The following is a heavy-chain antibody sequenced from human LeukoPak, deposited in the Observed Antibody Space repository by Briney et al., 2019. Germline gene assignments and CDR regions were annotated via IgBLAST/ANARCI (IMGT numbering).Heavy chain of an antibody. V-gene: IGHV3-21*01. CDR1: GFTFSSYS. CDR3: ARDFGGWADFDY. D-gene: IGHD6-19*01. J-gene: IGHJ4*02. Sequence: GGSLRLSCAASGFTFSSYSMNWVRQAPGKGLEWVSSISSSSYIYYADSVKRRFTISRDNAKNSLYLQMNSLRAQDTAVYYCARDFGGWADFDYGGQGTLVTVSS. CDR2: ISSSSYI.